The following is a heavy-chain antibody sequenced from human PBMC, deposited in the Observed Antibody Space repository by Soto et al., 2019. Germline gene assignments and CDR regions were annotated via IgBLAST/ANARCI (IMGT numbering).Heavy chain of an antibody. D-gene: IGHD3-10*01. J-gene: IGHJ4*02. CDR2: INPNSGGT. CDR1: GYTFTGYY. V-gene: IGHV1-2*04. Sequence: QVQLVQSGAEVKKPGASVKVSCKASGYTFTGYYMHWVRQAPGQGLEWMGWINPNSGGTNYVQKFQGWVTMTRDTSISTAYMELSRLRSDDTAVYYCASGGLTITGPGPTFDYWGQGTLVTVSS. CDR3: ASGGLTITGPGPTFDY.